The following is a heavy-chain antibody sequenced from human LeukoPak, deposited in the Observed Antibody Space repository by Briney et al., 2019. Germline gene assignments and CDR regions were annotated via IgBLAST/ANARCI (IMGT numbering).Heavy chain of an antibody. J-gene: IGHJ4*02. CDR3: AKDWVGGQGIFDY. D-gene: IGHD2-15*01. V-gene: IGHV1-2*06. CDR2: INPSSGGT. Sequence: ASVKVSCKASGYTFTDYYMHWVRQAPGQGLEWMGRINPSSGGTNFAQKFQGRVTMTRDTSISTAYMELSRLRSDDTAVYYCAKDWVGGQGIFDYWGQGTLVTVSS. CDR1: GYTFTDYY.